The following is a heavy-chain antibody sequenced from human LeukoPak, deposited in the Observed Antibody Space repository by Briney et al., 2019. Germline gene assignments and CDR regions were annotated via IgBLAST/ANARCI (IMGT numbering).Heavy chain of an antibody. CDR1: GGSISRYY. Sequence: SETLSLTCIVSGGSISRYYWNWIRQPAGKGLEWIGRVYSSGSTTYNPSLKSRVTMSADTSKNQFSLRLSSVTAADTAVYYCARGRGEVVIAAWDVFDIWGQGTMVTVSS. CDR2: VYSSGST. CDR3: ARGRGEVVIAAWDVFDI. J-gene: IGHJ3*02. D-gene: IGHD2-15*01. V-gene: IGHV4-4*07.